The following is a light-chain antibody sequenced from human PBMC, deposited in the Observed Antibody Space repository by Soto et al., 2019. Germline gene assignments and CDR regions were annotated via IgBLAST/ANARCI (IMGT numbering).Light chain of an antibody. CDR3: QQYSSTPLT. J-gene: IGKJ4*01. Sequence: DIVMTQSPDSLAVSLGERATINCQSSQSVLYSSNNKNCLAWYQQKPRQPPKLLIYWASSRESGVPDRFSGSGSGTDFTLTISTLQAEDVAVYYCQQYSSTPLTFGGGTKVEIK. V-gene: IGKV4-1*01. CDR1: QSVLYSSNNKNC. CDR2: WAS.